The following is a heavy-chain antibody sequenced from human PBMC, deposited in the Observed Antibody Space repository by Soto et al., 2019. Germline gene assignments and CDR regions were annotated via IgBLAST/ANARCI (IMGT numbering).Heavy chain of an antibody. J-gene: IGHJ3*02. D-gene: IGHD2-15*01. V-gene: IGHV5-51*01. CDR1: GYNFNNYW. Sequence: GESLKISWKGSGYNFNNYWIGWVRQMPGKGLEWMGIIYPGDSDTRYSPSFQGQVTISADKSITTAYLQWSSLKASDTAMHYCARRYCSGGTCYLGGFDIWGQGTMVTVSS. CDR2: IYPGDSDT. CDR3: ARRYCSGGTCYLGGFDI.